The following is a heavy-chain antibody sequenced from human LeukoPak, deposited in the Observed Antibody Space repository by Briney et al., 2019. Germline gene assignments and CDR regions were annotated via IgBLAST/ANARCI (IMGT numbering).Heavy chain of an antibody. CDR3: ARVGYSNSYDY. CDR1: GGTFSSYA. V-gene: IGHV1-69*13. CDR2: IIPIFGTA. D-gene: IGHD4-11*01. J-gene: IGHJ4*02. Sequence: ASVKVSCKASGGTFSSYAISWGRQAPGQGLEWMGGIIPIFGTANYAQKFQDRVTITWDASISTAYMDLSSLRSEDTAVYYCARVGYSNSYDYWGQGTLVTVSS.